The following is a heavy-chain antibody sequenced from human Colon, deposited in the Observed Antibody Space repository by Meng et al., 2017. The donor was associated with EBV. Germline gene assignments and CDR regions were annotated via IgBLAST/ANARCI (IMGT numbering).Heavy chain of an antibody. Sequence: QVRWPVSGPGLVKPSQTLSLTCPVSGGSINSGDYYWSWIRQPPGKGLEWIGYIYYTGSTYYNPSLKSRVTISMDTSKNQFSLRLSSVTAADTAVYYCARNYYFDYWGQGTLVTVSS. CDR1: GGSINSGDYY. J-gene: IGHJ4*02. V-gene: IGHV4-30-4*01. CDR3: ARNYYFDY. CDR2: IYYTGST.